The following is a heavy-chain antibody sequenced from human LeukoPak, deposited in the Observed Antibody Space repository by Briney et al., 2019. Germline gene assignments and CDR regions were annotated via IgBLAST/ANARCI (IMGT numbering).Heavy chain of an antibody. D-gene: IGHD3-3*01. CDR3: ARDKTYYDFWSGYSVIDAFDI. J-gene: IGHJ3*02. Sequence: SVKVSCKASGGTFSSYAISWVRQAPGQGLEWMGGIIPIFGTANYAQKFQGRVTITADESTSTAYMELSSLRSEGTAVYYCARDKTYYDFWSGYSVIDAFDIWGQGTMVTVSS. CDR2: IIPIFGTA. CDR1: GGTFSSYA. V-gene: IGHV1-69*13.